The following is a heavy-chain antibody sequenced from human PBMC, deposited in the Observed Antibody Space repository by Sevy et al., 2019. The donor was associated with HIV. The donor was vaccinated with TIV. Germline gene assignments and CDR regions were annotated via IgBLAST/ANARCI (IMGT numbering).Heavy chain of an antibody. V-gene: IGHV1-2*02. Sequence: ASVKVSCKASGYTFTGYYMHWVRQAPGQGLEWMGWINPNSGGTRYAQKFQGRVTMTRDRSISTAYMELSGLRSDDTAVYYCARGDDFYCSGGSCFDFDYWGQGTLVTVSS. CDR1: GYTFTGYY. D-gene: IGHD2-15*01. J-gene: IGHJ4*02. CDR3: ARGDDFYCSGGSCFDFDY. CDR2: INPNSGGT.